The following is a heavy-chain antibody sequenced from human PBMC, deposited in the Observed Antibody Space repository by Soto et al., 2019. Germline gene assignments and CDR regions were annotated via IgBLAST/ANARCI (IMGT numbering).Heavy chain of an antibody. CDR3: ARGITMVRGVILDYFDY. V-gene: IGHV3-13*04. J-gene: IGHJ4*02. CDR2: IGTAGDT. Sequence: EVQLVESGGGLVQPGGSLRLSCAASGFTFSSYDMHSVRQATGKGLEWVSGIGTAGDTYYPGSVKGRFTISRENAKNSLYLQMNSLRAGDTAVYYCARGITMVRGVILDYFDYWGQGTLVTVSS. CDR1: GFTFSSYD. D-gene: IGHD3-10*01.